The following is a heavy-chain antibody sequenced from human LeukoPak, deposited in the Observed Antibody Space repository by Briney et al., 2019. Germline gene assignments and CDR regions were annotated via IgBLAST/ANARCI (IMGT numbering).Heavy chain of an antibody. Sequence: GGSLRLSCAASGFTFSSYWMHWVRQAPGKGLVWVSRINSDGSSTSYADSVKGRFTISRDNAKNTLYLQMNSLRAEDTAVYYCALFVDYSPWYYYYYYGMDVWGQGTTVTVSS. CDR2: INSDGSST. V-gene: IGHV3-74*01. CDR1: GFTFSSYW. J-gene: IGHJ6*02. D-gene: IGHD4-11*01. CDR3: ALFVDYSPWYYYYYYGMDV.